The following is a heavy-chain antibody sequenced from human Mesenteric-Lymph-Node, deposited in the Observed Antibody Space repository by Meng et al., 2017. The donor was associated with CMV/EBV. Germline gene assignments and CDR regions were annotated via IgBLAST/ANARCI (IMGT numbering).Heavy chain of an antibody. CDR2: INSDGTST. D-gene: IGHD2-2*02. V-gene: IGHV3-74*03. Sequence: GESLKISCAASGFTFSTYWMHWVRQGPGKGLGWVSLINSDGTSTTYADSVKGRFTISRDNAKNTLYLQMNNLRAEGTAVYYCARDGAAAIPLDHWGQGTVVTVSS. CDR3: ARDGAAAIPLDH. CDR1: GFTFSTYW. J-gene: IGHJ4*02.